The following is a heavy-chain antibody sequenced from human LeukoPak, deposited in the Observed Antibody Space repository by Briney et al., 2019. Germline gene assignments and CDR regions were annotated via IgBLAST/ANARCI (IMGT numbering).Heavy chain of an antibody. D-gene: IGHD3-10*01. CDR1: GGSFSGYY. V-gene: IGHV4-34*01. CDR3: AKSNGYGLVDI. Sequence: SSETLSLTCAVYGGSFSGYYWSWIRQPPGKGLEWIGEINHSGSTNYNPSLKSRVTISLDTSRNQFSLKLNSVTAADTAVYYCAKSNGYGLVDIWGQGTMVTVSS. CDR2: INHSGST. J-gene: IGHJ3*02.